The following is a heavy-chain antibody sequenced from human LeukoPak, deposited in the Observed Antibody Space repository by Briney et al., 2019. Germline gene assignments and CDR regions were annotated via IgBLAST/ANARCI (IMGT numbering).Heavy chain of an antibody. CDR1: GFTFSSYA. D-gene: IGHD6-13*01. CDR2: ISGSGGST. V-gene: IGHV3-23*01. Sequence: GGSLRLSCAASGFTFSSYAMSWVRQAPGKGLEWVSGISGSGGSTYYADSVKGRFTISRDNSRNTLYLQINSPRDEHTAVYYCAILPGYSSGWYEFNYWGQGTLVTVSS. CDR3: AILPGYSSGWYEFNY. J-gene: IGHJ4*02.